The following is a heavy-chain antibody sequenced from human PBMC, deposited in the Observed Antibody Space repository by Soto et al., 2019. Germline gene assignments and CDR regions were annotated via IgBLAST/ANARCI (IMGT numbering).Heavy chain of an antibody. CDR2: IIPIFGTA. CDR3: ARDRALGYCSGGSCYGGMDV. J-gene: IGHJ6*02. V-gene: IGHV1-69*12. Sequence: QVQLVQSGAEVKKPGSSVKVSCKASGGTFSSYAISWVRQAPGQGLEWMGGIIPIFGTANYAQKFQGRVTITADESXXTXYXXLSSLRSEDTAVYYCARDRALGYCSGGSCYGGMDVWGQGTTVTVSS. D-gene: IGHD2-15*01. CDR1: GGTFSSYA.